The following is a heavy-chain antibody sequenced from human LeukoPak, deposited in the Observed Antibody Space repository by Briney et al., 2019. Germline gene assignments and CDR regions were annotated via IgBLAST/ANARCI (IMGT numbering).Heavy chain of an antibody. J-gene: IGHJ6*03. D-gene: IGHD3-3*01. V-gene: IGHV4-61*02. CDR2: IYTSGST. CDR1: GGSISTSSYY. CDR3: ARGGNYYFWSGYYHDYYYYYMDV. Sequence: SETLSLTCTVSGGSISTSSYYWGWIRQPAGKGLEWIGRIYTSGSTNYNPSLKSRVTISVDTSKNQFSLKLSSVTAADTAVYYCARGGNYYFWSGYYHDYYYYYMDVWGKGTTVTVSS.